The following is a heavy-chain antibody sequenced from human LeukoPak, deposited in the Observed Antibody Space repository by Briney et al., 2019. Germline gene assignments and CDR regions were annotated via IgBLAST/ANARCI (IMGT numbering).Heavy chain of an antibody. CDR1: GFTFSSYN. D-gene: IGHD6-13*01. CDR2: ISSSSNTI. V-gene: IGHV3-48*01. J-gene: IGHJ4*02. CDR3: ARDISQQLGPGFDY. Sequence: GGSLRLSCAASGFTFSSYNMNWVRQAPGKGLEWVSYISSSSNTIYYADSVKGRFTISRDNAKNSLYLQMNSLRAEDTAVYYCARDISQQLGPGFDYWGQGTLVTVSS.